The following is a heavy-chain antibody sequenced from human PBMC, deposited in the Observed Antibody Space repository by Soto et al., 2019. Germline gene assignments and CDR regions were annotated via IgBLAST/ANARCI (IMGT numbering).Heavy chain of an antibody. CDR1: GGSFSGFF. Sequence: SETLSLTCDLYGGSFSGFFWNWIRQTPGKGLEWLGEINHSGSANYNPSLRSRLTISLDTSKNQFSLKVNSVTAADTAVYYCARGLVDVGGSMEAYFDNWGQGTQVTVSS. CDR2: INHSGSA. CDR3: ARGLVDVGGSMEAYFDN. V-gene: IGHV4-34*01. D-gene: IGHD2-21*01. J-gene: IGHJ4*02.